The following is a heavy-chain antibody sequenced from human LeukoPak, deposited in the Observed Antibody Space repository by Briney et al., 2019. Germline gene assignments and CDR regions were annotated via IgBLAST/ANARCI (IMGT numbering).Heavy chain of an antibody. CDR1: GFTFSNYN. CDR3: ARDPPSFQY. J-gene: IGHJ1*01. Sequence: GGSLRLSCAASGFTFSNYNMNWVRQAPGKGLEWLSTISSSRSSYIYYADSVKGRFTISRDNAKNSLYLQMNSLRAEDTAVYYCARDPPSFQYWGQGTLVTVSA. CDR2: ISSSRSSYI. V-gene: IGHV3-21*01.